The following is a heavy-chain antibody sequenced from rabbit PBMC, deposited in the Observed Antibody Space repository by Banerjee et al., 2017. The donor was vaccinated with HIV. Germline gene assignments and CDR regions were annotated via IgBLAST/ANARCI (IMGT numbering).Heavy chain of an antibody. CDR3: ARDLAGVIGWNFGL. D-gene: IGHD4-1*01. CDR2: IYAGSGNT. J-gene: IGHJ3*01. CDR1: GFSFSVSYY. V-gene: IGHV1S45*01. Sequence: QEQLVESGGGLVKPEGSLTRTCTASGFSFSVSYYMCWVRQAPGKGLEWIGYIYAGSGNTWYANWVNGRFTISKPSSTTVTLQLNSLTAADTATYFCARDLAGVIGWNFGLWVQGTLVTVS.